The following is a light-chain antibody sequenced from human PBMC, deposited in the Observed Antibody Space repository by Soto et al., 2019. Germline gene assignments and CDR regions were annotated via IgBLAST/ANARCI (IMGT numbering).Light chain of an antibody. CDR2: STN. CDR3: LLFHGDSQG. V-gene: IGLV7-43*01. CDR1: TGAVTSNFY. Sequence: QSVVTQEPSVTVSPGGTVTLTCGSSTGAVTSNFYPNWFQQKPGQAPRALIYSTNNKHSWTPARFSGSLLGGKAALTLSGVQPEDEAEYYCLLFHGDSQGFGGGTKVTVL. J-gene: IGLJ2*01.